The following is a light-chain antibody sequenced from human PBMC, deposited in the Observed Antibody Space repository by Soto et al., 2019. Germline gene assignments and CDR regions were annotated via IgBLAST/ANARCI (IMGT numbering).Light chain of an antibody. CDR1: QSVSSSY. V-gene: IGKV3-20*01. CDR3: QQYNSSSYT. Sequence: EIVLTQSPGTLSLSPGERATLSCRASQSVSSSYLAWYQQKPGQAPRLLIYGASSRATGTPARFSGSGSGTDFPLTISSLQPEDFAVYYCQQYNSSSYTFGQGTKLEIK. J-gene: IGKJ2*01. CDR2: GAS.